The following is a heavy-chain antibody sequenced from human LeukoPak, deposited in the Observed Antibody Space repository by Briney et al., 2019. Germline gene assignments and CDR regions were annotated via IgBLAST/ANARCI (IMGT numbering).Heavy chain of an antibody. V-gene: IGHV3-23*01. CDR3: AKDSTFDFWSGYRTH. J-gene: IGHJ4*02. CDR1: GFTFSSYA. Sequence: GGSLRLSCAASGFTFSSYAMSWVRQAPGKGLEWVSAISGSGGSTYYADSVKGRFTISRDNSKNTLYLQMNSLRAEDTAVYFCAKDSTFDFWSGYRTHWGQGTLVTVSS. D-gene: IGHD3-3*01. CDR2: ISGSGGST.